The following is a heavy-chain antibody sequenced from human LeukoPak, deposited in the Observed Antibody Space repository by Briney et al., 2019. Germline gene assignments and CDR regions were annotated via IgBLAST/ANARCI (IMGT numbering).Heavy chain of an antibody. Sequence: GGSLRLSCAASGFTFSSYGMHWVRQAPGKGLEWVAFIRYDGSNKYYADPVKGRFTISRDNSKSTLYLQMNSLRAEDTAVYYCAKLILVGATTVSFFDYWGQGTLVTVSS. V-gene: IGHV3-30*02. CDR3: AKLILVGATTVSFFDY. J-gene: IGHJ4*02. CDR2: IRYDGSNK. D-gene: IGHD1-26*01. CDR1: GFTFSSYG.